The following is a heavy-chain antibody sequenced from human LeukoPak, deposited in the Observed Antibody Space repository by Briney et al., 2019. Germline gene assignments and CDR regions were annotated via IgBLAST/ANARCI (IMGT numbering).Heavy chain of an antibody. CDR2: INPNSAGT. V-gene: IGHV1-2*02. J-gene: IGHJ4*02. D-gene: IGHD2-8*01. CDR1: RYTFTGYY. CDR3: ARVGYCTNGVCYKGDY. Sequence: ASVKVSCKASRYTFTGYYMHWVRQAPGQGLEWMGWINPNSAGTNYAQKFQGRVTMTRDTSISTAYMELSRLRSDDTAVYYCARVGYCTNGVCYKGDYWGQGTLVTVSS.